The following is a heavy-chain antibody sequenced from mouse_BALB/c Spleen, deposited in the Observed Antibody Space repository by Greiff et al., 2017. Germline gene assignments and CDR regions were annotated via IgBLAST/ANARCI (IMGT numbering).Heavy chain of an antibody. CDR3: TRLRRAYYGNYGDAMDY. CDR1: GYTFTSYW. V-gene: IGHV1-5*01. Sequence: DVQLQESGTVLARPGASVKMSCKASGYTFTSYWMHWVKQRPGQGLEWIGAIYPGNSDTSYNQKFKGKAKLTAVTSTSTAYMELSSLTNEDSAVYYCTRLRRAYYGNYGDAMDYWGQGTSVTVSS. J-gene: IGHJ4*01. D-gene: IGHD2-10*01. CDR2: IYPGNSDT.